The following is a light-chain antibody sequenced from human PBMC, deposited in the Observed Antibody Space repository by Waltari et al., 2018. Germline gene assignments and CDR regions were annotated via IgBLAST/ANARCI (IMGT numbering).Light chain of an antibody. Sequence: EIVMTQSPATLSVSPGERATLSCRASQSVSSNLAWYQQKPGQAPRLLIYGASTRATGIPARFGCSGSGTEFTLTISSLQSEDFAVYYCQQYNNWPPLTFGGGTKVEIK. CDR3: QQYNNWPPLT. CDR1: QSVSSN. J-gene: IGKJ4*01. CDR2: GAS. V-gene: IGKV3-15*01.